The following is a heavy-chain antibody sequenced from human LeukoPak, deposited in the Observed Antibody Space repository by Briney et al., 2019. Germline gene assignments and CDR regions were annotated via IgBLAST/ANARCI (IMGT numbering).Heavy chain of an antibody. J-gene: IGHJ5*02. Sequence: HPGGSPRLSCAASGFTFSNYWMHWVRQGPEKGLALVARISTDGSTTSYADSVKGRFTISRDNAKNTVYLQMNSLRAEDTAVYYCAKDNSPGWFGPWGQGPLVTVSS. V-gene: IGHV3-74*01. CDR2: ISTDGSTT. CDR1: GFTFSNYW. CDR3: AKDNSPGWFGP. D-gene: IGHD4-11*01.